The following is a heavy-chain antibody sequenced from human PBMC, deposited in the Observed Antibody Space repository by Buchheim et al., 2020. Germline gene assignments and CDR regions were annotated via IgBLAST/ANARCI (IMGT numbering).Heavy chain of an antibody. J-gene: IGHJ6*02. Sequence: EVQLVESGGGLVQPGGSLRLSCAASGFTVSSNYMSWVRQAPGKGLEWVSVIYSGGSTYYADSVKGRFTISRDNSKNTPYLQMNSLRAEDTAVYYCATWYSSGPIYYYYGMDVWGQGTT. CDR2: IYSGGST. D-gene: IGHD6-19*01. CDR3: ATWYSSGPIYYYYGMDV. CDR1: GFTVSSNY. V-gene: IGHV3-66*02.